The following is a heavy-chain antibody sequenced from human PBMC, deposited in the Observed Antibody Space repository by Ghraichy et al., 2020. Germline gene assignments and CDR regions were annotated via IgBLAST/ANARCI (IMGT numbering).Heavy chain of an antibody. D-gene: IGHD2-2*01. CDR2: ISSSGRTM. CDR1: GFTFSNYE. J-gene: IGHJ4*02. CDR3: ARDDIVVVPAGPYYFDS. V-gene: IGHV3-48*03. Sequence: GGSLRLSCAASGFTFSNYEMNWVRQAPGKGLEWVSYISSSGRTMYYADSVKGRFTISRDNAKKSLYLQMNSLRAEDTAVYYCARDDIVVVPAGPYYFDSWGQGTLVTISS.